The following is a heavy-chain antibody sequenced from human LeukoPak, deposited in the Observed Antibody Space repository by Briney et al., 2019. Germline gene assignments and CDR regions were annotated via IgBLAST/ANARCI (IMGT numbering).Heavy chain of an antibody. D-gene: IGHD3-16*01. J-gene: IGHJ4*02. CDR1: GYTFTSYY. V-gene: IGHV1-46*01. CDR2: INPSGGST. Sequence: ASVKVSCKASGYTFTSYYMHWVRQAPGQGLEWMGIINPSGGSTSYAQKFQGRVTMTRHTSTSTAYMELSSLRSEDTAVYSCARVGGEGYFDYWGQGTLVTVSS. CDR3: ARVGGEGYFDY.